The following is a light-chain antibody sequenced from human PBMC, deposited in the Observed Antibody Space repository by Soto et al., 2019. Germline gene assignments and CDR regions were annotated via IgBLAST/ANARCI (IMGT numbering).Light chain of an antibody. CDR1: QSVSSY. J-gene: IGKJ4*01. Sequence: EIVLTQSPATLSLSPGERATLSCRASQSVSSYLAWYHQKPGQAPRLLIYDASNRATGIPARFSGSGSGTEFLITISSLEPEDFAVYYCQQRSNWPLLTFGGGTKVEIK. V-gene: IGKV3-11*01. CDR3: QQRSNWPLLT. CDR2: DAS.